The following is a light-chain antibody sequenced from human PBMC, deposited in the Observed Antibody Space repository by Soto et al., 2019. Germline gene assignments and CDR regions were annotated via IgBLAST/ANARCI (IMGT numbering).Light chain of an antibody. V-gene: IGKV3-20*01. CDR2: GVS. CDR1: QSFRSNY. Sequence: EIVLTQSPGTLSLSPGERATLSCRASQSFRSNYLAWYQQRPGQAPRLLIYGVSSRASGSPDRFSGSVSGTDFTLTISRLEPEDSAVYYCQQYDRIPGFTFGGGTKVEI. CDR3: QQYDRIPGFT. J-gene: IGKJ4*01.